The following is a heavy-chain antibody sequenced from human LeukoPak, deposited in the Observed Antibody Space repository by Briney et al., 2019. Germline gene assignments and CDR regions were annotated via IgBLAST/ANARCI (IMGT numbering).Heavy chain of an antibody. CDR2: VYPGDSDA. CDR3: ARQLYGDYYLAD. J-gene: IGHJ4*02. D-gene: IGHD4-17*01. Sequence: GESLKISCEASGFTFTNYWIGWVRQMPGKGLEWMGIVYPGDSDARYSPSFQGQVTFSADKSINTAYLQWSSLKASDTAMYYCARQLYGDYYLADWGQGTLVTVSS. V-gene: IGHV5-51*01. CDR1: GFTFTNYW.